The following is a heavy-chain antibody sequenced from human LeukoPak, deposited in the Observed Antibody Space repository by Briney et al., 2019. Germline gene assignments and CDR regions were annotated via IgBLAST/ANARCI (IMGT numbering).Heavy chain of an antibody. CDR2: INHSGST. Sequence: PSETLSLTCAVYGGSFSGYYWSWIRQPPGKGLEWIGEINHSGSTNYNPSLKSRVTISVDTSKSQFSLKLRSVTAADTAVYYCARPSRDILTGYYGLWGQGTLVTVSS. J-gene: IGHJ4*02. V-gene: IGHV4-34*01. CDR3: ARPSRDILTGYYGL. CDR1: GGSFSGYY. D-gene: IGHD3-9*01.